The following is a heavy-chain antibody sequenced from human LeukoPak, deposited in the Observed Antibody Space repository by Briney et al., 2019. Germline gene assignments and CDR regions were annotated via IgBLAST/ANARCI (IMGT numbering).Heavy chain of an antibody. CDR1: GFTFSNYG. V-gene: IGHV3-23*01. CDR3: ARQVLYGDYVGVFDY. J-gene: IGHJ4*02. CDR2: ISGSGGST. D-gene: IGHD4-17*01. Sequence: GGSLRLSCAASGFTFSNYGMIWVRQAAGKGLEWVSGISGSGGSTYLADSVKGRFTISRDNAKNSLYLQMNSLRAEDTAVYYCARQVLYGDYVGVFDYWGQGTLVTVSS.